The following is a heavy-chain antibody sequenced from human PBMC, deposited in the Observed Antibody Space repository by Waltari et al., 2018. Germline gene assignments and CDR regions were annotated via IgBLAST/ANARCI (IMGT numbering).Heavy chain of an antibody. V-gene: IGHV1-69-2*01. Sequence: EVQLVQSGAEVKKPGATVKISCKASGYTFTDYYMHWVQQAPGKGLEWMGRVDPEDGETIYAEKFQGRVTITADTSTDTAYMELSSLRSDDTAVYYCATTYSSSWYGWFDPWGQGTLVTVSS. J-gene: IGHJ5*02. CDR2: VDPEDGET. D-gene: IGHD6-13*01. CDR3: ATTYSSSWYGWFDP. CDR1: GYTFTDYY.